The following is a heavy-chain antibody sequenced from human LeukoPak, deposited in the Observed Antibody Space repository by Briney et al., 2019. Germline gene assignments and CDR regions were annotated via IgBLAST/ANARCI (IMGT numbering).Heavy chain of an antibody. CDR3: AKGGVGEPQSQGGAFDI. D-gene: IGHD3-10*01. J-gene: IGHJ3*02. CDR1: GFTFSSYA. Sequence: GGSLRLSCAASGFTFSSYAMSWVRQAPGKGLEWVSAISGSGGSTYYADSVKGRFTISRDNSKNTLYLQMNSLRAEDTAVYYCAKGGVGEPQSQGGAFDIWGQGTMVTVSS. V-gene: IGHV3-23*01. CDR2: ISGSGGST.